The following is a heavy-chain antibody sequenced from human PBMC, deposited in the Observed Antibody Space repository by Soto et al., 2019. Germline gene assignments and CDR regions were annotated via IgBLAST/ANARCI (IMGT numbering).Heavy chain of an antibody. V-gene: IGHV1-18*04. CDR3: AREIAAAGTSYYYYGMDV. CDR1: GYTFTSYG. CDR2: ISAYNGNT. Sequence: VSVKVSCKASGYTFTSYGISWVRQAPGQGLEWMGWISAYNGNTNYAQKLQGRVTMTTDTSTSTAYMELRSLRSDDTAVYYCAREIAAAGTSYYYYGMDVWGQVSTVTVS. J-gene: IGHJ6*02. D-gene: IGHD6-13*01.